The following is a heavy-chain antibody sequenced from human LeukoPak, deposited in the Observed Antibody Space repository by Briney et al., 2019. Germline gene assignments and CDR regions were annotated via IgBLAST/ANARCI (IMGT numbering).Heavy chain of an antibody. Sequence: GGSLRLSCAASGFTFSSYSMNWVRQAPGKGLEWVSSISSSSSYIYYADSVKGRFTISRDNAKNSLYLQMNSLRAEDTAVYYCARAVGVAATHAFDIWGQGTMVTVSS. CDR2: ISSSSSYI. J-gene: IGHJ3*02. CDR3: ARAVGVAATHAFDI. CDR1: GFTFSSYS. V-gene: IGHV3-21*01. D-gene: IGHD2-15*01.